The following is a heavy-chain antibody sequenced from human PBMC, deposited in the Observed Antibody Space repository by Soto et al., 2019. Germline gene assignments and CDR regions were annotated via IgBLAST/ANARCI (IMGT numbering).Heavy chain of an antibody. D-gene: IGHD3-3*01. J-gene: IGHJ6*02. Sequence: GLDLEWLALIYWNDDKRYSPSLKSRLTITKDTSKNQVVLTMTNMDPVDTATYYCAHSKNFWSGPDVCGQGTTVTVSS. CDR2: IYWNDDK. V-gene: IGHV2-5*01. CDR3: AHSKNFWSGPDV.